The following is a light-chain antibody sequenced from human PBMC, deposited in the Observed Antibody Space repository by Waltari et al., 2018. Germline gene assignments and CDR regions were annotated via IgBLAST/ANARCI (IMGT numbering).Light chain of an antibody. V-gene: IGLV2-8*01. J-gene: IGLJ2*01. Sequence: QSALTQPPSASGSPGQPVPISCTGTSSHVGGYNYVSWYQQHPGKAPNLMSDEDSKRPSGVPDRFSGSKSGNTASLTVSGLQAEDEADYYCSSYAGSNNFVVFGGGTKLTVL. CDR3: SSYAGSNNFVV. CDR2: EDS. CDR1: SSHVGGYNY.